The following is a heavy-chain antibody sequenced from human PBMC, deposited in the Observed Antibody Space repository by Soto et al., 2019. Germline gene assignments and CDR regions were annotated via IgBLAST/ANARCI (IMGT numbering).Heavy chain of an antibody. V-gene: IGHV4-39*01. CDR3: ARSSGAYYYYGMDV. CDR2: MYHSGRT. D-gene: IGHD3-10*01. J-gene: IGHJ6*02. CDR1: GGYIKSNSDF. Sequence: SESMSLTCTVCGGYIKSNSDFLAWVRQPAGKGLEWIETMYHSGRTDSNPSLKSGVIISIDTPKKQFSLKLTSVTGADTGVYYCARSSGAYYYYGMDVCGQGTTVTVSS.